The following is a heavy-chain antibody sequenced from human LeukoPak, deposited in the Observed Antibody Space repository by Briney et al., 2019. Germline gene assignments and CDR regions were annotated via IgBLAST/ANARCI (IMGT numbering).Heavy chain of an antibody. CDR1: GYSFTNYW. Sequence: GESLKISCKGSGYSFTNYWIGWVRQMPGKGLEWMGLIYPGDSDTRYSPSFQGQVTISADKSISTAYLQWSGLKASDTAMYYCARDSPYSSGWRDAFDVWGQGTMVTVSS. CDR3: ARDSPYSSGWRDAFDV. J-gene: IGHJ3*01. V-gene: IGHV5-51*01. D-gene: IGHD6-19*01. CDR2: IYPGDSDT.